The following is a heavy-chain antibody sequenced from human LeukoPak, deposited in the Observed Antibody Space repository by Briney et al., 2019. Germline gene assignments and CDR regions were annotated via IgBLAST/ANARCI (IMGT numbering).Heavy chain of an antibody. CDR3: ARGVDSGSYYVMDY. Sequence: ASVKVSCKASGYTFTGYYMHWVRQAPGQGLEWMGWINPNSGNTNYAQKLQGRVTMTTDTSTSTAYIELRSLRSDDTAVYYCARGVDSGSYYVMDYWGQGTLVTVSS. D-gene: IGHD1-26*01. CDR2: INPNSGNT. J-gene: IGHJ4*02. CDR1: GYTFTGYY. V-gene: IGHV1-18*04.